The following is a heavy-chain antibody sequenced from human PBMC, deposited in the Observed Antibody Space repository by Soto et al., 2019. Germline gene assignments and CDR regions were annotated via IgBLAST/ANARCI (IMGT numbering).Heavy chain of an antibody. CDR2: IYYTGHT. V-gene: IGHV4-31*03. CDR3: ARGSQLERDALDI. CDR1: GVSINSGGYY. Sequence: QVQLQESGPGLVKPSQTLSLTCSVSGVSINSGGYYWSWIRHHPGKGLEWIGYIYYTGHTFYNPSLKSRVAMSLDTSKNQFSLKLSSVAAADTAVYYCARGSQLERDALDIWGQGTMVTVSS. D-gene: IGHD1-1*01. J-gene: IGHJ3*02.